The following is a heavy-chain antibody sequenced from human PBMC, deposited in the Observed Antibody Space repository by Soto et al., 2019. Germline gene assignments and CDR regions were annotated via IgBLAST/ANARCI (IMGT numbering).Heavy chain of an antibody. D-gene: IGHD3-3*01. CDR2: ISSSSSTI. CDR1: GFTFSSYS. J-gene: IGHJ4*02. CDR3: ARDYDFWSGYYWGRFDY. Sequence: EVQLMESGGGLVQPGGSLRLSCAASGFTFSSYSMNWVRQAPGKGLEWVSYISSSSSTIYYADSVKGRFTISRDNAKNSLYLQMNSLRDEDTAVYYCARDYDFWSGYYWGRFDYWGQGTLVTVSS. V-gene: IGHV3-48*02.